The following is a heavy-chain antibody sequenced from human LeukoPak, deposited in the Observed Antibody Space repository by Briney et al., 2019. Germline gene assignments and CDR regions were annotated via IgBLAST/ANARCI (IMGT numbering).Heavy chain of an antibody. D-gene: IGHD3-10*01. CDR3: ARDRDFGGFDP. CDR1: GFTVSSNY. CDR2: IYSGGST. Sequence: GGSLRLSCAASGFTVSSNYMSWVRQAPGKGLEWVSVIYSGGSTYYADSVKGRFTISRDNSKNTLYLQMNSLSAEDTAVYYCARDRDFGGFDPWGQGTLVTVSS. V-gene: IGHV3-53*01. J-gene: IGHJ5*02.